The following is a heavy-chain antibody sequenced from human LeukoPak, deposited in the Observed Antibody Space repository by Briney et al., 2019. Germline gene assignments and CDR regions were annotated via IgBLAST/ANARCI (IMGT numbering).Heavy chain of an antibody. V-gene: IGHV3-30-3*01. CDR3: ARDAGGGILYLYPDLDY. Sequence: PGRSLRLSCAASGFTFSSYAMHWVRQAPGKGLEWVAVISYDGSNKYYADSVKGRFSISRDNSKNTLYLQMNSLRAEDTAVYYCARDAGGGILYLYPDLDYWGQGTLVTVSS. CDR2: ISYDGSNK. D-gene: IGHD2-8*01. CDR1: GFTFSSYA. J-gene: IGHJ4*02.